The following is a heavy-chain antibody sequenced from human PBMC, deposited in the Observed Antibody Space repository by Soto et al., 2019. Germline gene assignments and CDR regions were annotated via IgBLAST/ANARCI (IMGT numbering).Heavy chain of an antibody. CDR3: AKGGPDCFCSGGRCYFDY. CDR2: ISWNSNII. V-gene: IGHV3-9*01. CDR1: GFTFDDYA. D-gene: IGHD2-15*01. Sequence: EVQLVESGGGLVQPGRSPRLSCAASGFTFDDYAMHWVRRVPGKGLEWVSSISWNSNIIGYADSVKGRFTISRDNAKNSLYLQMNSLRPEDTALYYCAKGGPDCFCSGGRCYFDYWGQGTLVTVSS. J-gene: IGHJ4*02.